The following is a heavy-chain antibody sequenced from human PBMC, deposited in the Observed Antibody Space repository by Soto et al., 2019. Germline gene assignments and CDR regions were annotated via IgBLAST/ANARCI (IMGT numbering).Heavy chain of an antibody. V-gene: IGHV3-30-3*01. CDR3: ARQTYYYDSSGQPFDY. J-gene: IGHJ4*02. Sequence: QVQLVESGGGVVQPGRSLRLSCAASGFTFSSYAMHWVRQAPGKGLEWGAVISYDGSNKYYADSVKGRFTISRDNSKNTLYLQMNSPRAEDTAVYYCARQTYYYDSSGQPFDYWGQGTLVTVSS. CDR1: GFTFSSYA. D-gene: IGHD3-22*01. CDR2: ISYDGSNK.